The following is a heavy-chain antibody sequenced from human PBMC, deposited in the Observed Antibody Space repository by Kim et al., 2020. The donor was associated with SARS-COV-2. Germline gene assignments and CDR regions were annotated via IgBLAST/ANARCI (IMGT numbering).Heavy chain of an antibody. CDR2: INAGNGNT. Sequence: ASVKVSCKASGYTFTSYAMHWVRQAPGQRLEWMGWINAGNGNTKYSQKFQGRVTITRDTSASTAYMELSSLRSEDTAVYYCARVAGGWSEFDYWGQGTLVTVSS. CDR3: ARVAGGWSEFDY. D-gene: IGHD6-19*01. J-gene: IGHJ4*02. CDR1: GYTFTSYA. V-gene: IGHV1-3*01.